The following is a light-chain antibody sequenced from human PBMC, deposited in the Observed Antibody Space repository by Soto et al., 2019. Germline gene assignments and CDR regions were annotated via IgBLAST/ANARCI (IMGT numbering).Light chain of an antibody. CDR1: SSDVGGYNY. J-gene: IGLJ2*01. CDR3: NSYTSSSTVV. Sequence: QSVLTQPASVSGSPGQSITISCTGTSSDVGGYNYVSWYQQHPGKAPKLMIYEVSNRPSGVSNRFSGSKSGNTASLTISGLQAEDEADYYCNSYTSSSTVVFGGGTKLPVL. CDR2: EVS. V-gene: IGLV2-14*01.